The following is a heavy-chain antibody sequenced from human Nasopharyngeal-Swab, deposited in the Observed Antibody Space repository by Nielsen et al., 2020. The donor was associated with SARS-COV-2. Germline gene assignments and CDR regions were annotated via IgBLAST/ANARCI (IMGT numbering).Heavy chain of an antibody. J-gene: IGHJ4*02. D-gene: IGHD3-9*01. V-gene: IGHV1-18*01. CDR2: IRISNYDT. Sequence: ASVKVSCKASGYTFRDYGISWVRQAPGQGLEWMGWIRISNYDTNYAQKFQGRVTMTTDTSTSTAYMDLRSLRSDDTAVYYCARDSMTSGYAADFWGQGTLVTVSS. CDR3: ARDSMTSGYAADF. CDR1: GYTFRDYG.